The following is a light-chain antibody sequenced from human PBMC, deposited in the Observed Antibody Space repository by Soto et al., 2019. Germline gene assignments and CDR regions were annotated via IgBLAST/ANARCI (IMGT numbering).Light chain of an antibody. CDR1: SSDVGVYNY. CDR2: DVT. CDR3: CSYAGSYTFV. Sequence: QSSRTQPRSVSGSPGQSVTISCTGTSSDVGVYNYVSWYQQHPGKAPKLMIYDVTKRPSGVPDRFSGSKSANTASLTISGLQAEDEADYYCCSYAGSYTFVFGTGTKVTVL. V-gene: IGLV2-11*01. J-gene: IGLJ1*01.